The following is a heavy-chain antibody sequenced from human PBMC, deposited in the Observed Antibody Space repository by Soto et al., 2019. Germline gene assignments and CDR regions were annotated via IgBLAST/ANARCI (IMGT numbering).Heavy chain of an antibody. Sequence: EVQLVESGGGLVQPGGSLRLSCAASGFTFSTYWMPWVRQPPGKGLEWVANMDQDGSERYYVDSVRGRFTVSRDNAKNSHYLQINSLRAEDTAVYYCVCGGNFFIYWGQGALVTVSP. CDR2: MDQDGSER. V-gene: IGHV3-7*01. CDR3: VCGGNFFIY. D-gene: IGHD3-16*01. J-gene: IGHJ4*02. CDR1: GFTFSTYW.